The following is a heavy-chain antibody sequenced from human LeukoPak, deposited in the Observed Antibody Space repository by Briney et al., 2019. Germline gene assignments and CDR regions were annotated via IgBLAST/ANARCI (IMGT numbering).Heavy chain of an antibody. CDR1: GFTFSSYA. CDR2: ISGSGGST. D-gene: IGHD3-22*01. CDR3: AKDATYYYDSSGYDAFDI. Sequence: PGGSLRLSCAASGFTFSSYAMSWVRQAPGKGLEWVSAISGSGGSTYYADSVKGRFTISRDNSKNTLYLQMNSLRAEDTAVYYCAKDATYYYDSSGYDAFDIWGQGTMVTVSS. V-gene: IGHV3-23*01. J-gene: IGHJ3*02.